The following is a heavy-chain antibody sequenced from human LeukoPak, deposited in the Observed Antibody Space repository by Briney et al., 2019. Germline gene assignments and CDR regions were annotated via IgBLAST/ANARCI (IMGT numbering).Heavy chain of an antibody. CDR1: GFNFRGLA. D-gene: IGHD2-15*01. CDR3: TRDRGTYNWFDP. Sequence: PGGSLKLSFVASGFNFRGLAVHWVGQSSGKGLEWVGHIDKKDNLYATAYAESVKGRFTISRDDSKDTAFLHMDSLKTEDTALYYCTRDRGTYNWFDPWGQGTLVTVSS. CDR2: IDKKDNLYAT. V-gene: IGHV3-73*01. J-gene: IGHJ5*02.